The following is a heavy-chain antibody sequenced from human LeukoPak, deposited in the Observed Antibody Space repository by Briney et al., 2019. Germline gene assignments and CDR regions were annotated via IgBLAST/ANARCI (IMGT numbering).Heavy chain of an antibody. V-gene: IGHV3-48*02. Sequence: GGSLRLSCAASGVTFTSTSMNWVRQAPGKGLEWISYISSSSRTVHYADSVKGRFTISRDNAKNSLYLQMNSLRDEDTAVYYSARARDGSYDYWGQGTLVTVSS. D-gene: IGHD1-26*01. CDR1: GVTFTSTS. CDR3: ARARDGSYDY. CDR2: ISSSSRTV. J-gene: IGHJ4*02.